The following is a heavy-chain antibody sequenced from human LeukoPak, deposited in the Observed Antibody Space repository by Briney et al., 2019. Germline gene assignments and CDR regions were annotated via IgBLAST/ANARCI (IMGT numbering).Heavy chain of an antibody. Sequence: SQTISLTCAISGDSVSSNNAAWSWIRQSPSRVLEWLGRTYYRSKWYNEYSVSVKSRISINADTSKNQFSLELNSVTPEDTGVYYCARGAYTTTWFWGQGTPVTVSS. D-gene: IGHD3-16*01. CDR2: TYYRSKWYN. CDR3: ARGAYTTTWF. V-gene: IGHV6-1*01. J-gene: IGHJ4*02. CDR1: GDSVSSNNAA.